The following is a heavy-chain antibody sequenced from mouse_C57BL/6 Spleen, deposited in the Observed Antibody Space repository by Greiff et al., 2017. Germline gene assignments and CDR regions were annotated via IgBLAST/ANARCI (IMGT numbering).Heavy chain of an antibody. J-gene: IGHJ4*01. Sequence: VQLQQPGAELVRPGSSVKLSCKASGYTFTSYWMHWVKQRPIQSLEWIGNIDPSDSETHYNQKFKDKATLTVDKSSSTAYMQLSSLTSEDSAVYYCARRGLHGAMDYWGQGTSVTVSS. V-gene: IGHV1-52*01. CDR3: ARRGLHGAMDY. CDR2: IDPSDSET. D-gene: IGHD2-13*01. CDR1: GYTFTSYW.